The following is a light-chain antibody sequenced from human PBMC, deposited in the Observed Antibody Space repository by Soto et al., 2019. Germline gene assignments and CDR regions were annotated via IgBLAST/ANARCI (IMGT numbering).Light chain of an antibody. V-gene: IGKV3-15*01. CDR1: QSVSSSY. CDR2: AAS. J-gene: IGKJ1*01. Sequence: EIVLTQSPGTLSLSPGARATLSCRASQSVSSSYLAWYQQKPGQAPRLLSYAASTRATGIPARFSASGSGTEFTFTISSLQSEDFVVYYCQQYNDWPPTFGQGTKVDIK. CDR3: QQYNDWPPT.